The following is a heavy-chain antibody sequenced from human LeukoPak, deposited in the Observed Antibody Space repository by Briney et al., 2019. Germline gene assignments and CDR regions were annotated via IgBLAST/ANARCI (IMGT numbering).Heavy chain of an antibody. D-gene: IGHD4-17*01. CDR2: IYTSGST. CDR3: ATYAHDYGDYGFDY. J-gene: IGHJ4*02. CDR1: GGSISSGSYY. Sequence: PSETLSLTCTVSGGSISSGSYYWRWIRQPAGKGLEWIGRIYTSGSTNYNPSLKSRVTISVNTSKNQFSLKLSSVTAADTAVYYCATYAHDYGDYGFDYWGQGTLVTVSS. V-gene: IGHV4-61*02.